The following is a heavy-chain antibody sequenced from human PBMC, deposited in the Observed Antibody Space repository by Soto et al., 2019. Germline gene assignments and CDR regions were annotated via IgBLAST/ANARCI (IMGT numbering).Heavy chain of an antibody. CDR2: INSDGSTT. D-gene: IGHD3-10*01. CDR3: ARGVRGHYGKEF. J-gene: IGHJ6*02. CDR1: GFTFSNYW. V-gene: IGHV3-74*01. Sequence: EVHLVESGGGLVQPGGSLSLSCAASGFTFSNYWIHWVRQAPVTALMWVSRINSDGSTTNYAGSVNCRFTISRDNAKNPLYLHMNSLRAEVTALDYCARGVRGHYGKEFWGQGTTVIVSS.